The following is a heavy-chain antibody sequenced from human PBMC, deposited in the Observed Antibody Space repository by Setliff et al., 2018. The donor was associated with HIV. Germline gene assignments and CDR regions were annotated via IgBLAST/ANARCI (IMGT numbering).Heavy chain of an antibody. J-gene: IGHJ4*02. Sequence: PSETLSLTCTSSGDSISGYYWSWIRQPAGKGLEWIGRMHTSGNTKYNPSFKSRVTISLDTSKNRFSLQLTSVTAADTAVYYCARHRDGGTYPLDYWGQGTLVTVSS. CDR3: ARHRDGGTYPLDY. CDR1: GDSISGYY. CDR2: MHTSGNT. D-gene: IGHD1-26*01. V-gene: IGHV4-4*07.